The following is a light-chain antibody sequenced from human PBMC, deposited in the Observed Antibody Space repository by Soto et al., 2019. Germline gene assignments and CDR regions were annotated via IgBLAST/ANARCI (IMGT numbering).Light chain of an antibody. Sequence: QAVVTQPPSASGTPGQRVTISCSGSTSNIERNSVNWYQQLPGTAPKLLMYSNTQRPSGVPDRFSGSKSGTSASLAISGLQSEDEANYFCATWDDSLNGPVFGGGTKLTVL. V-gene: IGLV1-44*01. CDR2: SNT. J-gene: IGLJ2*01. CDR1: TSNIERNS. CDR3: ATWDDSLNGPV.